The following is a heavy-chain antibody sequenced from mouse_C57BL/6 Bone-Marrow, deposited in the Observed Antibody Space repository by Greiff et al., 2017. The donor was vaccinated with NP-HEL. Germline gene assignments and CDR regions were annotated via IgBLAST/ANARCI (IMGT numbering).Heavy chain of an antibody. V-gene: IGHV1-82*01. J-gene: IGHJ2*01. Sequence: VQLQQSGPELVKPGASVKISCKASGYAFSSSWMNWVKQRPGKGLEWIGRIYPGDGDTNYNGKFKGKATLTADKSSSTAYMQLSSLTSEDSAVYFCANYYGSSYFDYWGQGTTLTVSS. CDR3: ANYYGSSYFDY. CDR2: IYPGDGDT. D-gene: IGHD1-1*01. CDR1: GYAFSSSW.